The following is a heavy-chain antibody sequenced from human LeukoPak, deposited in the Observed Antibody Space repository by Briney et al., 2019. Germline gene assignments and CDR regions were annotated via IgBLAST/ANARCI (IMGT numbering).Heavy chain of an antibody. Sequence: SETLSLTCTVSGGSISSYYWSWIRQPPGEGLEWIGYIYYSGSTNYNPSLKSRVTISVDTSKNQFSLKLSSVTAADTAVYYCARHGYCSGGSCPPFGMDVWGQGTTVTVSS. D-gene: IGHD2-15*01. CDR2: IYYSGST. J-gene: IGHJ6*02. CDR3: ARHGYCSGGSCPPFGMDV. CDR1: GGSISSYY. V-gene: IGHV4-59*08.